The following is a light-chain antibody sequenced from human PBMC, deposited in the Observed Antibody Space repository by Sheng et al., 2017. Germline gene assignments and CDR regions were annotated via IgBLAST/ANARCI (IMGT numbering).Light chain of an antibody. Sequence: QSALTQPASVSGSPGQSITISCTGTSSDVGSYNLVSWYQQHPGKAPKLMIYEVTKRPSGISNRFSGSKSGNTASLTISGLQAEDEADYYCCSYAGSIVVFGGGTKLDRP. CDR1: SSDVGSYNL. CDR3: CSYAGSIVV. V-gene: IGLV2-23*02. J-gene: IGLJ3*02. CDR2: EVT.